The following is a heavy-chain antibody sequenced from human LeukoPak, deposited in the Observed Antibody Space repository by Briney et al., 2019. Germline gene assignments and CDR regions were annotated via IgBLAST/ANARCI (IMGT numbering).Heavy chain of an antibody. CDR1: GGTFSSYA. Sequence: SVKVSCKASGGTFSSYAISWVRQAPGQGLEWMGGIIPILGTANYAQKFQGRVTITTDESTSTAYMELSSLRSEDTAVYYCARDQSGSYSGIDYWGQGTLVTVSS. CDR3: ARDQSGSYSGIDY. V-gene: IGHV1-69*05. D-gene: IGHD1-26*01. CDR2: IIPILGTA. J-gene: IGHJ4*02.